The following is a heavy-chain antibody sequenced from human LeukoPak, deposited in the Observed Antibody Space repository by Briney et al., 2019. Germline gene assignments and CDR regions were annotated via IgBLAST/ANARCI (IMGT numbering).Heavy chain of an antibody. CDR2: ISGPGDGR. V-gene: IGHV3-23*01. D-gene: IGHD3-10*01. CDR1: EFTFSSHA. J-gene: IGHJ5*02. Sequence: GGSLRLSCAASEFTFSSHAMSWIRQAPGKGLEWVSVISGPGDGRMYADSVKGRFTISRDNSKNTLYLQMTSLKMDDTAVYYCARGLGDRWFDPWGPGTLVTVSS. CDR3: ARGLGDRWFDP.